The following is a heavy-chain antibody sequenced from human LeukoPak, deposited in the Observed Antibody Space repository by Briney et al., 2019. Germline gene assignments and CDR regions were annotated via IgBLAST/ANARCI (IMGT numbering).Heavy chain of an antibody. V-gene: IGHV4-39*01. CDR1: GGSMSSSSYY. CDR2: IYYSGST. D-gene: IGHD4-11*01. CDR3: ARVTTVTTVYFDY. J-gene: IGHJ4*02. Sequence: SETLSLTCTVSGGSMSSSSYYWGWIRQPPGRGLEWIGSIYYSGSTYYNPSLKSRVTISVDTSKNQFSLKLSSVTAADTAVYYCARVTTVTTVYFDYWGQGTLVTVSS.